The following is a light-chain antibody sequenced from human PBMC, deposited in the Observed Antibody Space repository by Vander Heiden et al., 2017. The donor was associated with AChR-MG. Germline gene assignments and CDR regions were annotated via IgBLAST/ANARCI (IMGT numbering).Light chain of an antibody. CDR1: QSVSSY. CDR3: QQRSNWPYT. Sequence: EIVLTQSPATLSLSPGERATLSCRASQSVSSYLAWYQQKPGQAPRLLIYDASNRATGIPARFSGSGSGTDFTLNISSLEPEDFAVYYCQQRSNWPYTCGQGTKLEIK. J-gene: IGKJ2*01. CDR2: DAS. V-gene: IGKV3-11*01.